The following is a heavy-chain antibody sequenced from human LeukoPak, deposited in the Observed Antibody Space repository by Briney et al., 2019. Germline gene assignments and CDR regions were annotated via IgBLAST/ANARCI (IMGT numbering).Heavy chain of an antibody. J-gene: IGHJ6*02. D-gene: IGHD6-13*01. CDR1: GFTFSSYA. CDR2: ISYDGSNK. CDR3: ARGVRSQYSSSWYVWDDYYYGMDV. V-gene: IGHV3-30-3*01. Sequence: GGSLTLFCAASGFTFSSYAMHWVRQAPGKGLEWVAVISYDGSNKYYADSVKGRFTISRDNSKNTLYLQMNSLRAEDTAVYYCARGVRSQYSSSWYVWDDYYYGMDVWGQGTTVTVSS.